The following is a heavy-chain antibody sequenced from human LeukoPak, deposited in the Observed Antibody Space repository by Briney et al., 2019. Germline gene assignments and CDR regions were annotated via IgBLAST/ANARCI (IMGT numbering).Heavy chain of an antibody. CDR1: GFSLSTSGVG. J-gene: IGHJ4*02. CDR3: AHIGLGAYYFDY. Sequence: SGPTLVKPTQPLTLTCTFSGFSLSTSGVGVGWIRQPPGKALEWLALIYWNDDKRYSPSLKSRLTITKDTSKNQVVLTMTNMDPVDTATYYCAHIGLGAYYFDYWGQGTLVTVSS. CDR2: IYWNDDK. V-gene: IGHV2-5*01. D-gene: IGHD4/OR15-4a*01.